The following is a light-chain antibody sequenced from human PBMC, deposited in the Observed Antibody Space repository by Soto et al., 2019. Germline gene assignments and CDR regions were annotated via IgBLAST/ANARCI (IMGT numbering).Light chain of an antibody. V-gene: IGLV1-44*01. Sequence: QSVLTQPPSASGTPGLRVTISCSGSSSNIGSNTVNWYQQLPGTAPRLLIYSNNQRPSGVPDRFSGSKSGTSASLAISGLQSEDEADYYCAAWDDSLNGSVFGTGTKVTVL. CDR2: SNN. J-gene: IGLJ1*01. CDR1: SSNIGSNT. CDR3: AAWDDSLNGSV.